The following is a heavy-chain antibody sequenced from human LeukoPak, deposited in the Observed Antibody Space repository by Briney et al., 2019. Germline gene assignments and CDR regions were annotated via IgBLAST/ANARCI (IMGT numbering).Heavy chain of an antibody. CDR2: ISSSSSYI. Sequence: PGGSLRLSCAASGFTFSSYSMNWVRQAPGKGLERVSSISSSSSYIYYADSVKSRCTISRDNAKKSLYLQMNSLRAEDTAVYYCARDSIVPAAPTFYYYYMDVWGKGTTVTVSS. J-gene: IGHJ6*03. D-gene: IGHD2-2*01. CDR3: ARDSIVPAAPTFYYYYMDV. V-gene: IGHV3-21*01. CDR1: GFTFSSYS.